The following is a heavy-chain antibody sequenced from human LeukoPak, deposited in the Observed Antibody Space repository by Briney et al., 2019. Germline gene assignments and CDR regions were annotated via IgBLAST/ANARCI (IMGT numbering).Heavy chain of an antibody. Sequence: GASVKVSCKSSGYSFTSYAMNWVRQAPGQGLEWMGWINTNTGNPTYAQGFTGRFVFSLDTSVSTAYLQISSLKAEGTAMYYCARRYYDFLSDLYGMDVWGQGTTVTVSS. CDR1: GYSFTSYA. CDR2: INTNTGNP. J-gene: IGHJ6*02. V-gene: IGHV7-4-1*02. D-gene: IGHD3-3*01. CDR3: ARRYYDFLSDLYGMDV.